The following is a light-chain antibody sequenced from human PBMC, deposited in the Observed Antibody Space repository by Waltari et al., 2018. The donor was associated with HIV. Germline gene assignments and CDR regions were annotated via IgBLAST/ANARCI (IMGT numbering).Light chain of an antibody. V-gene: IGLV3-19*01. Sequence: SSELTQDPLVSVAPGQNARITCQGDILRFYYGSWYNKRPRQAPRLLSYGSNNRPSGIPDRFSGSTSGNTMSLTITATRAEDEGDYFCSSRDTTGRFWVFG. CDR1: ILRFYY. CDR3: SSRDTTGRFWV. CDR2: GSN. J-gene: IGLJ1*01.